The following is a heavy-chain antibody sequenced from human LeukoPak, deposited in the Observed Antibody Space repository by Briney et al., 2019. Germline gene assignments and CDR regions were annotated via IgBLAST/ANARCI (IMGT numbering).Heavy chain of an antibody. Sequence: SVKVSCKASGGAFSSYAISWVREAPGQGLEWMARIIPIFGTANYAQKFQGRVTITTDESTSTAYMELSSLRSEDTAVYYCARGDYGSGSYTARWFDPWGQGTLVTVSS. CDR3: ARGDYGSGSYTARWFDP. J-gene: IGHJ5*02. V-gene: IGHV1-69*05. D-gene: IGHD3-10*01. CDR1: GGAFSSYA. CDR2: IIPIFGTA.